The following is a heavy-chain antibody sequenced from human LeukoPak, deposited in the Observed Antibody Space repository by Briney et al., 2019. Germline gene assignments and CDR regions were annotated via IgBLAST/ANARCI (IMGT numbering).Heavy chain of an antibody. CDR3: ARDGGYDFWSGYYTYYFDY. CDR2: ISSSSYI. Sequence: GGSLRLSCAASGFTFSSYSMNWVRQAPGKGLEWVSSISSSSYIYYADSVKGRFTISRDNAKNSLYLQMNSLRAEDTAVYYCARDGGYDFWSGYYTYYFDYWGQGTLVTVSS. D-gene: IGHD3-3*01. J-gene: IGHJ4*02. V-gene: IGHV3-21*01. CDR1: GFTFSSYS.